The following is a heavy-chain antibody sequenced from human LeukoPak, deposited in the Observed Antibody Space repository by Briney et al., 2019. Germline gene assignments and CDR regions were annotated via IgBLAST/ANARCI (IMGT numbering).Heavy chain of an antibody. CDR3: ASGDYTVMKWGGAWGLAHTTI. D-gene: IGHD4-11*01. CDR2: ISSSSSYI. J-gene: IGHJ4*02. V-gene: IGHV3-21*01. Sequence: TGEALRLSCTASGFTLSSYSMTWVRQAPGKGLEWVSSISSSSSYIYYADSAKGRFTISRDNAKNSLYLQMNSLRAEDTAVYYCASGDYTVMKWGGAWGLAHTTIWGQGTLVTVSS. CDR1: GFTLSSYS.